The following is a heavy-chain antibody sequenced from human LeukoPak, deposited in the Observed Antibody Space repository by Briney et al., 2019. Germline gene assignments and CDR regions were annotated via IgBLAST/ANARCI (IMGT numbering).Heavy chain of an antibody. V-gene: IGHV3-74*01. D-gene: IGHD6-19*01. CDR1: GFTFSSCS. CDR3: ARGTIGWAGVDY. Sequence: GGSLRLSCAAPGFTFSSCSMHWVRQATGKGLVWVSRINSDGSSISYADSVKGRFTISRDNAKNTLYLQMNSLRAEDTAVYYCARGTIGWAGVDYWGQGTLVTVSS. J-gene: IGHJ4*02. CDR2: INSDGSSI.